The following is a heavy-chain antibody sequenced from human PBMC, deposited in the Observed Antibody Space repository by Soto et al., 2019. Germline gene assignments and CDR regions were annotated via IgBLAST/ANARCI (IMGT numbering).Heavy chain of an antibody. CDR1: GFTFTRYS. CDR3: ARESEDLTSNFDY. CDR2: ISSTTNYI. Sequence: GGSLRLSCAASGFTFTRYSMNWVRQAPGKGLEWVSSISSTTNYIYYVYSMKGRCTISRDNAKNSLYLEMNSLGAEDTAVYYCARESEDLTSNFDYWGQGTLVTVSS. V-gene: IGHV3-21*06. J-gene: IGHJ4*02.